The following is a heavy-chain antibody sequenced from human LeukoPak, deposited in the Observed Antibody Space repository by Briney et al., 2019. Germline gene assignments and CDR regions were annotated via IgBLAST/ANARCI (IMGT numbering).Heavy chain of an antibody. CDR3: AKGRAFDI. V-gene: IGHV3-23*01. CDR2: ISGSGDNS. J-gene: IGHJ3*02. CDR1: GFTFSSYA. Sequence: GGSLRLSCAASGFTFSSYAMSWVRQAPGKGLEWVSAISGSGDNSDYADSVKGRFTISRDNSKNTLYLQMNSLRAEDTAVYYCAKGRAFDIWGQGTMVTVSS.